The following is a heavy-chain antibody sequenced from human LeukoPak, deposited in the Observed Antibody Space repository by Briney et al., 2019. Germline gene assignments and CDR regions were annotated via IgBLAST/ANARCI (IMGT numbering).Heavy chain of an antibody. Sequence: GSSVKVSFKSSGYTFTSYDSNWVRQATGQGLDWMGWMNPNSGNTGYAQKFQGRVTMTRNTSISTAYMELNSLTSDDAAVHYFARGSFYYDSSGYVDYWGQGAMVTVSS. J-gene: IGHJ4*02. V-gene: IGHV1-8*01. CDR1: GYTFTSYD. D-gene: IGHD3-22*01. CDR2: MNPNSGNT. CDR3: ARGSFYYDSSGYVDY.